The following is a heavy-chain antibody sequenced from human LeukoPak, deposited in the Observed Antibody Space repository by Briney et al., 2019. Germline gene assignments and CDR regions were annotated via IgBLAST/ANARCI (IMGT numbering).Heavy chain of an antibody. Sequence: GGSLRLSCAVSGRTFSNYAMSWVRQAPGKGLEWVSALSGGGGDTYYAGSVKGRFTISRDNSKNTLYLQMNSLRAEDTAVYYCAKDILLSKYWGQGTLVTVSS. CDR1: GRTFSNYA. D-gene: IGHD2-8*01. CDR2: LSGGGGDT. CDR3: AKDILLSKY. V-gene: IGHV3-23*01. J-gene: IGHJ4*02.